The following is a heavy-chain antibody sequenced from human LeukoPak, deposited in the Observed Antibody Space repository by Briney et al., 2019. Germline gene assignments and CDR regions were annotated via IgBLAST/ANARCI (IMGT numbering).Heavy chain of an antibody. CDR2: IIPILGIA. D-gene: IGHD1-14*01. V-gene: IGHV1-69*04. CDR1: GGTFSSYA. CDR3: ARTPNRGPPTIYSYYYYGMDV. J-gene: IGHJ6*02. Sequence: SVKVSCKASGGTFSSYAISWVRQAPGQGLEWMGRIIPILGIANYAQKFQGRVTITADKSTSTAYMELSSLRSEDTAVYYCARTPNRGPPTIYSYYYYGMDVWGQGTTVTVSS.